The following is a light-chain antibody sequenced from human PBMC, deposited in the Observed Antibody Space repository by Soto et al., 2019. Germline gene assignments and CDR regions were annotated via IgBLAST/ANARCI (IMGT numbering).Light chain of an antibody. CDR3: TSYVGSNIWV. CDR1: SSDVGAYKY. Sequence: QSALTQPPSASGSPGQSVTISCTGTSSDVGAYKYVSWYQQYPGKAPQLMIYEVSKRPSGVPDRFSGSKSGNTASLTVSGLQAEDEADYSCTSYVGSNIWVFGGGTKLTVL. V-gene: IGLV2-8*01. CDR2: EVS. J-gene: IGLJ3*02.